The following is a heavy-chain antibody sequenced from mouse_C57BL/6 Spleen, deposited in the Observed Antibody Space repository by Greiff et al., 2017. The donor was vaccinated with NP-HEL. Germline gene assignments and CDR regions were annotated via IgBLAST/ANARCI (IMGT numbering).Heavy chain of an antibody. Sequence: QVQLQQSGAELAKPGASVKLSCKASGYTFTSYWMHWVKQRPGQGLEWIGYINPSSGYTKYNQKFKDKATLTADKSTSTAYMQLSSLTYEYSAVYYCARFYDGYYFDYWGQGTTLTVSS. CDR2: INPSSGYT. D-gene: IGHD2-3*01. V-gene: IGHV1-7*01. CDR1: GYTFTSYW. J-gene: IGHJ2*01. CDR3: ARFYDGYYFDY.